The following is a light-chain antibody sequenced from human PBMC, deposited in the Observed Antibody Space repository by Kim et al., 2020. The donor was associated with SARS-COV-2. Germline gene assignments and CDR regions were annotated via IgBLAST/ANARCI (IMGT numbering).Light chain of an antibody. CDR2: SNN. Sequence: GQRVTISCSGSSSNIGSNYVSWYQQLPGTAPKLLIYSNNKRPSGTPDRFSGSKSGTSASLGISGLRTGDEADYYCGAWDDSLSAVVFGGGTQLTVL. CDR3: GAWDDSLSAVV. J-gene: IGLJ2*01. CDR1: SSNIGSNY. V-gene: IGLV1-51*01.